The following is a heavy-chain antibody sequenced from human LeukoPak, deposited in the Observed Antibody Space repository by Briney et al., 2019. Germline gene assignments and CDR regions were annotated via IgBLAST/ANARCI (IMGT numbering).Heavy chain of an antibody. V-gene: IGHV4-61*03. Sequence: PSETLSHTCTVSGDSVSNGNYYWSWLRQPPGKALEWIGYIYYTGNTYYNPSLEGRVTISVDTSRNHFSVKLSSVTAADTAVYYCARSQNYYGSGDYWSQGTLVTVSS. CDR3: ARSQNYYGSGDY. CDR1: GDSVSNGNYY. D-gene: IGHD3-10*01. CDR2: IYYTGNT. J-gene: IGHJ4*02.